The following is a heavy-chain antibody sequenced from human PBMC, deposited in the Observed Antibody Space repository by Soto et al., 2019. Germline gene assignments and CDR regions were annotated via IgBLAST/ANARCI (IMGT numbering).Heavy chain of an antibody. V-gene: IGHV6-1*01. D-gene: IGHD3-3*01. J-gene: IGHJ6*02. CDR1: GDSVSSNSAA. Sequence: LSLTCAISGDSVSSNSAAWNWIRQSPSRGLEWLGRTYYRSKWYNDYAVSVKSRITINPDTSKNQFSLKLTSVTAADTAVYYCASNYDFWSGYYTGGYYYGMDVWGQGTTVTVSS. CDR2: TYYRSKWYN. CDR3: ASNYDFWSGYYTGGYYYGMDV.